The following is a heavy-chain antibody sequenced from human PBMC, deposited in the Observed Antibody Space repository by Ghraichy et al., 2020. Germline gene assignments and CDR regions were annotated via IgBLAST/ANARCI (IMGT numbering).Heavy chain of an antibody. D-gene: IGHD5-12*01. CDR2: INSDGSST. CDR3: AREWLRPLEAFDY. Sequence: GGSLRLSCAASGFTFSSYWMHWVRQAPGKGLVWVSRINSDGSSTSYADSVKGRFTISRDNAKNTLYLQMNSLRAEDTAVYYCAREWLRPLEAFDYWGQGTLVTVSS. CDR1: GFTFSSYW. V-gene: IGHV3-74*01. J-gene: IGHJ4*02.